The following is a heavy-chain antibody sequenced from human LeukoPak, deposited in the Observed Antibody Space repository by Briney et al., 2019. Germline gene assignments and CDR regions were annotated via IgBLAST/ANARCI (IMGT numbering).Heavy chain of an antibody. CDR1: GGSFSGYY. D-gene: IGHD3-3*01. J-gene: IGHJ5*02. CDR3: AGGRGYDFWSGYYTGRNWFDP. V-gene: IGHV4-34*01. CDR2: INHSGST. Sequence: SETLSLTRAVYGGSFSGYYWSWIRQPPGKGRECIGEINHSGSTNYNPSLKRRVTISVDTFQKQFSLYISSASAAGTCVYFTAGGRGYDFWSGYYTGRNWFDPWGQGTLVTVSS.